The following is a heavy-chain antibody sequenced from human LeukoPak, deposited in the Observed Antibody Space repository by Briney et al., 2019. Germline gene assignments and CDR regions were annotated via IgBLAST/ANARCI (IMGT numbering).Heavy chain of an antibody. CDR2: INPNSGGT. J-gene: IGHJ5*02. Sequence: ASVNVSCKASGYTFTGYYMHWVRQAPGQGLEWMGWINPNSGGTNYAQKFQGRVTMTRDTSISTAYMELSRLRSDDTAVYYCARLYCSGGSCYNWFDPWGQGTLVTVSS. CDR3: ARLYCSGGSCYNWFDP. V-gene: IGHV1-2*02. CDR1: GYTFTGYY. D-gene: IGHD2-15*01.